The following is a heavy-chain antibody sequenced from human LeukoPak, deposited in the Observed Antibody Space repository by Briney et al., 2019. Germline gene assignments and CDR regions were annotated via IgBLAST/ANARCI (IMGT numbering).Heavy chain of an antibody. V-gene: IGHV1-2*02. CDR1: GYTFTGYY. J-gene: IGHJ6*03. CDR2: INPNSGGT. Sequence: GASVKVSCKASGYTFTGYYMHWVRQAPGQGLEWMGWINPNSGGTNYAQKFQGRVTMTRDTSISTAYMELSRLRSDDTAVYYCARDASSGWYELDYYYYMDVWGKGTTVTVSS. CDR3: ARDASSGWYELDYYYYMDV. D-gene: IGHD6-19*01.